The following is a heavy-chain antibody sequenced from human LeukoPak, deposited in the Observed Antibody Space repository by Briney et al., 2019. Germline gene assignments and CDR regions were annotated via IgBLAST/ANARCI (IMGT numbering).Heavy chain of an antibody. CDR2: ISGSGGST. D-gene: IGHD1-26*01. J-gene: IGHJ4*02. CDR1: GFTFSSYG. CDR3: AQWSRYFDY. V-gene: IGHV3-23*01. Sequence: GGSLRLSCAASGFTFSSYGMSWVRQAPGKGLEWVSAISGSGGSTYYADSVKGRFTISRDNSKNTLYPQMNSPRAEDTALYFCAQWSRYFDYWGQGTLVTVSS.